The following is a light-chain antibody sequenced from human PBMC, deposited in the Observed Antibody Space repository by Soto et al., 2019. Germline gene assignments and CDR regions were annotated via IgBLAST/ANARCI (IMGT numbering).Light chain of an antibody. V-gene: IGLV1-40*01. CDR1: SSNIGAGYD. CDR2: GNS. Sequence: QSALTQPPSVSGAPGQRVTISCTGSSSNIGAGYDVHWYQQLPGTAPKLLIYGNSNRPSGVPDRFSGSKSGTSASLAITGLQAEDEADYYCQSYDSSHGVFGGGTKVTVL. J-gene: IGLJ3*02. CDR3: QSYDSSHGV.